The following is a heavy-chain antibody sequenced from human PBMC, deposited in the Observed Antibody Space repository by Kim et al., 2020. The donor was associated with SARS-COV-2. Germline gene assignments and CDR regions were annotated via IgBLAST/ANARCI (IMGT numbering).Heavy chain of an antibody. CDR2: ISNSIDYT. D-gene: IGHD1-26*01. V-gene: IGHV3-11*05. CDR3: ARVGDGPSGSYQCDY. CDR1: GFSFGDYY. J-gene: IGHJ4*01. Sequence: GGSLRLSCAASGFSFGDYYMSWIRQTPGKGLEWLSYISNSIDYTKYADSVKGRFTISRDNAKNSLYLQMNSLRAEDTAVYYCARVGDGPSGSYQCDYWG.